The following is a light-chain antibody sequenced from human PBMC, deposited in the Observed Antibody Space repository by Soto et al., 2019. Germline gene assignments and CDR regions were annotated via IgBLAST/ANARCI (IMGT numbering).Light chain of an antibody. CDR1: TSDVGAYNY. CDR2: EVS. J-gene: IGLJ3*02. V-gene: IGLV2-14*01. CDR3: SSYSISTTWL. Sequence: QSVLTQPASVSGSPGQSITISCAGTTSDVGAYNYVSWYQQHPGNAPRLIIFEVSNRPSGVSNRFSGSKSGNTASLTISGLQAEDEAAYYCSSYSISTTWLFGGGTKVTVL.